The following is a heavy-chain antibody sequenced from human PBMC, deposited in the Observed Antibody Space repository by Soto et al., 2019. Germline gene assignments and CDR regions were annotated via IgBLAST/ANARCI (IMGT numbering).Heavy chain of an antibody. CDR2: IKSKTDGGTT. J-gene: IGHJ6*02. V-gene: IGHV3-15*07. CDR1: GFTFSNAW. Sequence: GGSLRISFAACGFTFSNAWMNWVRQAPGKGLEWVGRIKSKTDGGTTDYAAPVKGRFTISRDDSKNTLYLQMNSLKTEDTAVYYCTTLYYDILTGYQAYYYYGMDVWGQGTTVTVSS. D-gene: IGHD3-9*01. CDR3: TTLYYDILTGYQAYYYYGMDV.